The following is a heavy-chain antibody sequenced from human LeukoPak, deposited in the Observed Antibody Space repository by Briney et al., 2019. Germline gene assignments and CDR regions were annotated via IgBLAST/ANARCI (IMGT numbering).Heavy chain of an antibody. D-gene: IGHD2-15*01. V-gene: IGHV5-51*01. J-gene: IGHJ5*02. CDR2: IYPGDSDT. CDR1: GSTFSTYW. Sequence: GESLKISCKGSGSTFSTYWIAWVRQMPGKGLEWMGIIYPGDSDTRYSPSFQGQVTISADKSISTAYLQWSSLKASDTAMYYCARPGYCSGGSCANWFDPWGQGSLVTVSS. CDR3: ARPGYCSGGSCANWFDP.